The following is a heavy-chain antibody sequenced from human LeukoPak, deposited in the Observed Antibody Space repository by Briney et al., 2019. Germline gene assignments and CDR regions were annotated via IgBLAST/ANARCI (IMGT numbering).Heavy chain of an antibody. V-gene: IGHV1-69*05. CDR1: GGTFSSYA. J-gene: IGHJ4*02. CDR2: IIPIFGTA. Sequence: AASVKVSCKASGGTFSSYAISWVRQAPGQGLEWMGGIIPIFGTANYAQKFQGRVTITTDESTSTAYMELSSLRSEDTAVYYCASPGSSPEFDYWGQGTLVTVSS. D-gene: IGHD6-6*01. CDR3: ASPGSSPEFDY.